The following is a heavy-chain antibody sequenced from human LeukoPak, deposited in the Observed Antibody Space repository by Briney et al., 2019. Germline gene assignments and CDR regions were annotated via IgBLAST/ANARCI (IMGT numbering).Heavy chain of an antibody. J-gene: IGHJ5*02. CDR3: ARRAYGSGSYSWFDP. CDR2: INHSGST. CDR1: GGSFSGYY. D-gene: IGHD3-10*01. V-gene: IGHV4-34*01. Sequence: SETLSLTCAVYGGSFSGYYWSWIRQPPGKGLEWIGEINHSGSTNYNPSLRSRVTISVDTSKNQFSLKLSSVTAADTAVYYCARRAYGSGSYSWFDPWGQGTLVTVSS.